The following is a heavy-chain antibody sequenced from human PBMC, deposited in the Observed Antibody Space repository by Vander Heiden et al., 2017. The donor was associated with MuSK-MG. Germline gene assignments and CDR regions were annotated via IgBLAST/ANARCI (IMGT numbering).Heavy chain of an antibody. V-gene: IGHV3-43*01. CDR3: AKDGDWYSTGWYYFDY. J-gene: IGHJ4*02. D-gene: IGHD6-19*01. Sequence: EVQLVESGGVVVQPGGSLRLSCAASGFTFNGYTMHWVRQAPGKGLEWVSLISWDGGRTHYADSVKGRFTISRDNSKNSLYLQMNSLRAEDTAFYYCAKDGDWYSTGWYYFDYWGQGALVTVSS. CDR1: GFTFNGYT. CDR2: ISWDGGRT.